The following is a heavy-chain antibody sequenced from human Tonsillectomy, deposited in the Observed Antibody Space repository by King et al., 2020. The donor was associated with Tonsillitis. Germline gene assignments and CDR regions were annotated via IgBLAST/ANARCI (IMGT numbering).Heavy chain of an antibody. Sequence: VQLVESGGGVVRPGGSLRLSCAASGFTFDDYGMIWVRQAPGKGLEWVSGTNWNGGSIVYADSVKGRFTISRDNAKNSLYLQMNSLRAEDTALYYCARGRTTFIGLDAIGFWGQGTLVTVSS. D-gene: IGHD2-2*01. J-gene: IGHJ4*02. V-gene: IGHV3-20*04. CDR1: GFTFDDYG. CDR3: ARGRTTFIGLDAIGF. CDR2: TNWNGGSI.